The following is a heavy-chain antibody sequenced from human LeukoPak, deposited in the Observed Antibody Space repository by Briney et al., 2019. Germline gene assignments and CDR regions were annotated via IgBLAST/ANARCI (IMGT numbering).Heavy chain of an antibody. D-gene: IGHD1-26*01. CDR1: GFTFDYYA. J-gene: IGHJ4*02. CDR3: AKGTGRYWTFFDY. Sequence: GGSLRLSCAASGFTFDYYAMHWVRQAPGKGLEWVSGISWNSGSIDYADSVKGRFTISRDNAKNSLYLQMNSLRPEDTAFYYCAKGTGRYWTFFDYWGQGTLVTVSS. CDR2: ISWNSGSI. V-gene: IGHV3-9*01.